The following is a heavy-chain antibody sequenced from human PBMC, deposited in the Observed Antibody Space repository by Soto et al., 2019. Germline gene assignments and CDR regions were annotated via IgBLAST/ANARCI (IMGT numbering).Heavy chain of an antibody. V-gene: IGHV3-11*01. Sequence: GGSLRLSCAASGFTFSDYYMSWIRQAPGKGLEWVSYISSSGSTIYYADSFKGRFTISRDNAQNSLSLQRNSLRAEDTAVYSCARAAASSIAAPPPRGWFDPWGQGTLVTVSS. CDR2: ISSSGSTI. J-gene: IGHJ5*02. CDR3: ARAAASSIAAPPPRGWFDP. D-gene: IGHD6-6*01. CDR1: GFTFSDYY.